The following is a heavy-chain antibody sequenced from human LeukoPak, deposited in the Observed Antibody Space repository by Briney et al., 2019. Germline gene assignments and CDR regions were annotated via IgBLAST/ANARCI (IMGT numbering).Heavy chain of an antibody. V-gene: IGHV1-2*06. D-gene: IGHD5-12*01. Sequence: ASVKVSCKASGYTFTGYYMHWVRQATGQGLEWMGRINPNSGGTNYAQKFQGRVTMTRDTSISTAYMELSRLRSDDTAVYYCARDRDGYDYLNYWGQGTLVTVSS. CDR3: ARDRDGYDYLNY. J-gene: IGHJ4*02. CDR1: GYTFTGYY. CDR2: INPNSGGT.